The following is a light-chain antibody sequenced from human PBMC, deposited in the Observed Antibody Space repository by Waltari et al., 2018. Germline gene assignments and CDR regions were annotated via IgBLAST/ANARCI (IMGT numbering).Light chain of an antibody. V-gene: IGKV1-39*01. Sequence: DIQMTQSPSSLSAFVGDRVTVTCRASRYINKYLNVYQQKSGKPPKLLIYAASSLQSGVPSRFSGSGSGTEFTLTISGLQDEDSATYYCQQSFGNPPCTFGQVTKMEI. CDR1: RYINKY. CDR3: QQSFGNPPCT. J-gene: IGKJ1*01. CDR2: AAS.